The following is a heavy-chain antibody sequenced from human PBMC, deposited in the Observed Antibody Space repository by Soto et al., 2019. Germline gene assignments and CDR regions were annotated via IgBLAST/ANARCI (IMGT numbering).Heavy chain of an antibody. D-gene: IGHD3-3*01. V-gene: IGHV3-33*01. J-gene: IGHJ6*03. Sequence: QVQLVESGGGVVQPGRSLRLSCAVSGFTFSSYGMHWVRQAPGKGLEWVAVIWYDGSNKYYADSVKGRFTISRDNSKNTLYLQMNSLRAEDTAVYYCARGGIFGYYYMDVWGKGTTVTVSS. CDR2: IWYDGSNK. CDR1: GFTFSSYG. CDR3: ARGGIFGYYYMDV.